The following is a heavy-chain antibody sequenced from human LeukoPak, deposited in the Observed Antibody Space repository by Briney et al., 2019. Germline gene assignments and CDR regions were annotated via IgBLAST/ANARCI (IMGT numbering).Heavy chain of an antibody. CDR2: ISSNSNHI. CDR3: ARELGGLIGTIPPFDC. V-gene: IGHV3-21*01. J-gene: IGHJ4*02. D-gene: IGHD1-20*01. Sequence: GGSLRLSCAASGFTFNIYSMNWVRQAPGKGLEWVSSISSNSNHIYYADSVKGRFTISRDNAKNSLYLQMNSLRAEDTAVYYCARELGGLIGTIPPFDCWGQGTLVTVS. CDR1: GFTFNIYS.